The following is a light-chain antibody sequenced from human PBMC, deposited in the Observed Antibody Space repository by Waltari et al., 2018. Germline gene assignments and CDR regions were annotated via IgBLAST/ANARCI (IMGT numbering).Light chain of an antibody. J-gene: IGKJ1*01. V-gene: IGKV3-20*01. CDR1: QSVRSY. CDR3: QQYVESPAT. Sequence: IVLTQSPGTVSLSPGDRATLSCRASQSVRSYLAWYQQKPGQAPRLLIYHASTRVTGIQDRFSASGSGTDFSLNISRLEPEDFAMYYCQQYVESPATFGQGTKVEIK. CDR2: HAS.